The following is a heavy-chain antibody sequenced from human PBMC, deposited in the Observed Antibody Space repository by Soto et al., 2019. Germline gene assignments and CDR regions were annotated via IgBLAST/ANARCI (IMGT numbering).Heavy chain of an antibody. V-gene: IGHV3-66*01. D-gene: IGHD4-17*01. J-gene: IGHJ4*02. CDR3: ASVQYGDLVDY. Sequence: DVQLVESGGGLVQPGGSLRLSCAASGFTVSGIYMSWVRQAPGKGLEWVSFIYTGGGTYYADSVRGRFTISRDTSQNTLHLQMNSLRAEDTAVSSCASVQYGDLVDYWVQGTLVTVSS. CDR2: IYTGGGT. CDR1: GFTVSGIY.